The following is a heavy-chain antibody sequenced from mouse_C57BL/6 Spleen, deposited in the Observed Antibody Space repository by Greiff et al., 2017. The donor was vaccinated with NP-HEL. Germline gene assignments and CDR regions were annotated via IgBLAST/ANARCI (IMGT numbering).Heavy chain of an antibody. CDR3: ARAVYDGYAMDY. D-gene: IGHD2-3*01. J-gene: IGHJ4*01. Sequence: DVKLVESGGGLVKPGGSLKLSCAASGFTFSSYAMSWVRQTPEKRLEWVATISDGGSYTYYPDNVKGRFTISRDNAKNNLYLQMSHLKSEDTAMYYCARAVYDGYAMDYWGQGTSVTVSS. V-gene: IGHV5-4*03. CDR2: ISDGGSYT. CDR1: GFTFSSYA.